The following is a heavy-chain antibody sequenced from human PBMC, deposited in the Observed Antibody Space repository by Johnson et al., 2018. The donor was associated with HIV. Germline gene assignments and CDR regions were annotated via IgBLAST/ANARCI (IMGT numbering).Heavy chain of an antibody. Sequence: QVQLVESGGGVVQPGRSLRLSCAASGFTFSSYAMHWVRQAPGKGLEWVAVIWYDGSNKYYADSVKGRFTISRDNSKNTLYLQMNSLRVEDTAVYYCARAPPRGSFDIWGQGTMVTVSS. CDR3: ARAPPRGSFDI. J-gene: IGHJ3*02. V-gene: IGHV3-30*04. D-gene: IGHD6-25*01. CDR1: GFTFSSYA. CDR2: IWYDGSNK.